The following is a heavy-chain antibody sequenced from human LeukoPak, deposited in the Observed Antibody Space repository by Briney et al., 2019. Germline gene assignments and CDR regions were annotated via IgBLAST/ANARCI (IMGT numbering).Heavy chain of an antibody. D-gene: IGHD2-2*01. CDR3: AKDRSSSTSCSNY. CDR2: ISGSGGSI. Sequence: QPGGSLRLSCAASGFTFSNYSLTWVRQAPGKGLEWVSGISGSGGSISYADSVKGRFTISRDNSKNSLYLQMNSLRAEDTAVYYCAKDRSSSTSCSNYWGQGTLVTVSS. V-gene: IGHV3-23*01. J-gene: IGHJ4*02. CDR1: GFTFSNYS.